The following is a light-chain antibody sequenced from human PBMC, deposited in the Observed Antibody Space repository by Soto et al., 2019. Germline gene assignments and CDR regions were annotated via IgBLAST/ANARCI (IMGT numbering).Light chain of an antibody. V-gene: IGKV3-20*01. CDR3: QQYGSSIT. Sequence: MLMTQSPATLSVSPGERATLSCRASQSVSSYLAWYQQKPGQAPRLLIYDASNRATGIPARFSGSGSGTDFTLTISRLEPEDFAVYYCQQYGSSITVGQGTRLEIK. CDR2: DAS. CDR1: QSVSSY. J-gene: IGKJ5*01.